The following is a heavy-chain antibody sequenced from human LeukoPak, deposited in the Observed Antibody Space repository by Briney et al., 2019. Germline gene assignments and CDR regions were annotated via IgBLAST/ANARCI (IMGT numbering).Heavy chain of an antibody. J-gene: IGHJ4*02. D-gene: IGHD3-10*01. CDR1: GFTFSSYA. Sequence: PGGSLRLSCAASGFTFSSYAMSWVRQAPGKGLEWVSAISGNGGSTYYADSVKGRFTISRDNSKNTLYLQMNSLRAEDTAVYYCAKDAAGFGELYYSYWGQGTLVTVSS. CDR2: ISGNGGST. CDR3: AKDAAGFGELYYSY. V-gene: IGHV3-23*01.